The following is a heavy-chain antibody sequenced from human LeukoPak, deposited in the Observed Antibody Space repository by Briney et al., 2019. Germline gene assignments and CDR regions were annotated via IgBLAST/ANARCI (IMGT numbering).Heavy chain of an antibody. CDR2: ISDSGGST. CDR1: GFPFSSYA. D-gene: IGHD1-26*01. Sequence: GGSLRPSCSASGFPFSSYAMHWVRQAPGKGLEYVSAISDSGGSTYYADSVKGRSTISRDNSKNTLYLQMNSLRAEDTAVYYCARDLIVGGNHDAFDIWGQGTMVTVSS. V-gene: IGHV3-64*04. J-gene: IGHJ3*02. CDR3: ARDLIVGGNHDAFDI.